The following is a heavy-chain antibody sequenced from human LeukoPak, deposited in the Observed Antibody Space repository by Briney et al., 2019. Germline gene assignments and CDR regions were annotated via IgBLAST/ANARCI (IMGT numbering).Heavy chain of an antibody. CDR1: GGSISSYY. J-gene: IGHJ4*02. V-gene: IGHV4-4*07. D-gene: IGHD3-22*01. CDR2: IYTSGST. Sequence: SETLSLTCTVYGGSISSYYWSWIRQPAGKGLEWIGRIYTSGSTNYNPSLKSRVTMSVDKSKNQSSLKLSCVTAEDTAVYYCARPPPGSSGSDYWGQGTLVTVSS. CDR3: ARPPPGSSGSDY.